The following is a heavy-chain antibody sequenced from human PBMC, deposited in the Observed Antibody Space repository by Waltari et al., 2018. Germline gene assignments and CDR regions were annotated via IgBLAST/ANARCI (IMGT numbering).Heavy chain of an antibody. CDR1: GYTFTDYY. CDR3: ASNEYSYGYNAFDI. J-gene: IGHJ3*02. V-gene: IGHV1-69-2*01. D-gene: IGHD5-18*01. Sequence: EVQLVQSGAEVKKPGATVKISCKASGYTFTDYYLHWVQQAPGKGLEWMGRVDPEDGETIYAEKFQGRVTITADTSTDTAYMELSSLRSEDTAVYYCASNEYSYGYNAFDIWGQGTMVTVSS. CDR2: VDPEDGET.